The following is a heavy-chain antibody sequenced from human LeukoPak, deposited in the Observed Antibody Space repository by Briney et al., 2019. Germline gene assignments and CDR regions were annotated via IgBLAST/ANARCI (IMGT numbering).Heavy chain of an antibody. CDR3: ARQKEYYYGMDV. V-gene: IGHV4-34*01. CDR1: GGSFSGYY. J-gene: IGHJ6*02. CDR2: INHSGST. Sequence: SETLSLTCAVYGGSFSGYYWNWIRQPPGKGLEWIGEINHSGSTNYNPSLKSRVTISVDKSKNQFSLKLSSVTAADTAVYYCARQKEYYYGMDVWGQGTTVTVSS.